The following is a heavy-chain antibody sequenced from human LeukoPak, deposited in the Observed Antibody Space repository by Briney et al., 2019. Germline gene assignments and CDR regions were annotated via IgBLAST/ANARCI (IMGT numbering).Heavy chain of an antibody. Sequence: ASVKVSCKASGDAFISNSFVWVRQAPGQGLEWMGWINPYNGNTDSAQRFQGRVTMGTDTSTTTAYMELRTLRSDDTAMYFCASTRILSGGSLDAWGQGTMVIVSS. CDR3: ASTRILSGGSLDA. CDR2: INPYNGNT. CDR1: GDAFISNS. J-gene: IGHJ3*01. D-gene: IGHD3-10*01. V-gene: IGHV1-18*01.